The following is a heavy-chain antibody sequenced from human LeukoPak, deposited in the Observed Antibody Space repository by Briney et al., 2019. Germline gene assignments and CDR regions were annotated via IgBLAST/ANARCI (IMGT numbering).Heavy chain of an antibody. V-gene: IGHV4-61*02. CDR1: GSSISSGSYY. CDR2: IYTSGST. Sequence: SQTLSLTCTVSGSSISSGSYYWSWIRQPAGKGLEWIGRIYTSGSTNYNPSLKSRVTISVDTSKNQFSLKLSSVTAADTAVYYCAREIHPPAVVTATLDYWGQGTLVTVSS. CDR3: AREIHPPAVVTATLDY. D-gene: IGHD2-21*02. J-gene: IGHJ4*02.